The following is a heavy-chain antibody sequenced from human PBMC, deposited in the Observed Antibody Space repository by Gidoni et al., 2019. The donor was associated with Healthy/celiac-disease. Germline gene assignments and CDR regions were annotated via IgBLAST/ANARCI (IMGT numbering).Heavy chain of an antibody. D-gene: IGHD2-21*02. CDR2: ISWNSGSI. Sequence: EVQLVESGGGLVQPGRSLRLSCAASGFTFDDYAMHWVRQAPGKGLAWVSGISWNSGSIGYADSVKGRFTISRDNAKNSLYLQMNSLRAEDTALYYCAKAECGGDCYWGGYYFDYWGQGTLVTVSS. J-gene: IGHJ4*02. CDR1: GFTFDDYA. CDR3: AKAECGGDCYWGGYYFDY. V-gene: IGHV3-9*01.